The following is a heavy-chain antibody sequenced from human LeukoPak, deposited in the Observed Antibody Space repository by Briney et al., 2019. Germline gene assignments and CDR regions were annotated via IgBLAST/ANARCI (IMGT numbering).Heavy chain of an antibody. CDR3: ARDLLGYGNFDY. J-gene: IGHJ4*02. D-gene: IGHD5-12*01. CDR1: GGSISSGDYY. CDR2: IYYSGTT. Sequence: SQTLSLTCTVSGGSISSGDYYWSWIRQHPGKGLEWIGYIYYSGTTYYNPSLNSRVTISVVTSENQFSLKLSSVTAADTAVYYCARDLLGYGNFDYWGQGTLVTVSS. V-gene: IGHV4-31*03.